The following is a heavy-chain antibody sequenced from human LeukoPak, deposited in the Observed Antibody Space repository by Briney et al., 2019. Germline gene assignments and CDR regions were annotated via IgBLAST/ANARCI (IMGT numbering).Heavy chain of an antibody. V-gene: IGHV3-33*08. J-gene: IGHJ6*02. CDR1: GFTFSNFW. CDR3: VRGGYCSGTSCAHYDGMDV. Sequence: GGSLRLSCTASGFTFSNFWMRWVRQAPGKGLEWVGDIWYDGSHTYYADSVKGRFTISRDNSMNTLYMQMNSLRGEDAAVYYCVRGGYCSGTSCAHYDGMDVWGQGTTVTVSS. CDR2: IWYDGSHT. D-gene: IGHD2-2*01.